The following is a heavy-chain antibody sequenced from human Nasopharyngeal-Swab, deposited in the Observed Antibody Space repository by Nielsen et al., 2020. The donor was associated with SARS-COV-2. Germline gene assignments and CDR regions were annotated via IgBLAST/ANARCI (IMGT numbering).Heavy chain of an antibody. J-gene: IGHJ4*02. CDR2: IAHDASNE. D-gene: IGHD4-17*01. V-gene: IGHV3-30*03. Sequence: GESLKISCAASGFTFSSFGMHWVRQAPGKGLDCVAFIAHDASNEYYGDSVKGRFSISRDSSKNTLYLQMDSLRGEDTAVYYCARDAPAHYGAFYWGRGTLVTVSS. CDR3: ARDAPAHYGAFY. CDR1: GFTFSSFG.